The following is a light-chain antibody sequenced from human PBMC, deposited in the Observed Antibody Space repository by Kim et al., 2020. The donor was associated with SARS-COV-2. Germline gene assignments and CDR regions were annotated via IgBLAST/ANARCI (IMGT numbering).Light chain of an antibody. CDR1: QSISSW. J-gene: IGKJ4*02. V-gene: IGKV1-5*03. CDR2: KAS. Sequence: DIQMTQSPSTLSASVGDRVTITCRASQSISSWLAWYQQKPGKAPNLLIYKASSLESGVPSRFSGSGSGTEFTLTISSLQPDDFATYYCHQYNSYSRLTFGGGTKVDIK. CDR3: HQYNSYSRLT.